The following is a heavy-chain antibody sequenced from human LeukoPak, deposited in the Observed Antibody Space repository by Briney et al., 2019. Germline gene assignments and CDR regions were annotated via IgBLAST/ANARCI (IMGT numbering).Heavy chain of an antibody. J-gene: IGHJ4*02. V-gene: IGHV4-59*01. CDR1: GGSISSYY. Sequence: PSETLSLTCTVSGGSISSYYWSWIRQPPGKGLEWIGYIYYSGSTNYNPSLKSRVTISVDTSKNQFSLKLSSVTAADTAMYYCARGGGVAGTPYNPYDYWGQGTLVTVSS. D-gene: IGHD6-19*01. CDR2: IYYSGST. CDR3: ARGGGVAGTPYNPYDY.